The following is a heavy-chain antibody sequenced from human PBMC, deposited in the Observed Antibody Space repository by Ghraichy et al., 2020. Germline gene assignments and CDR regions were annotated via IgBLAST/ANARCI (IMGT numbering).Heavy chain of an antibody. J-gene: IGHJ6*02. CDR1: GFTFSSYG. CDR2: IWYDGSNK. Sequence: GGSLRLSCAASGFTFSSYGMHWVRQAPGKGLEWVAVIWYDGSNKYYADSVKGRFTISRDNSKNTLYLQMNILRAEDTAVYYCARSRYCSSTSCPPGYGMDVWGQGTTVTVSS. CDR3: ARSRYCSSTSCPPGYGMDV. V-gene: IGHV3-33*01. D-gene: IGHD2-2*01.